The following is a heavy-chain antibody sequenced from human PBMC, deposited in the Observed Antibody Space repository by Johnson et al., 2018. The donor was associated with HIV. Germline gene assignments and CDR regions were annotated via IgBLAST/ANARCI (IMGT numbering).Heavy chain of an antibody. D-gene: IGHD3-9*01. CDR3: ARRPNHDSLTGKGGAFDI. CDR1: RFTFDDYA. CDR2: ISWNSGTK. J-gene: IGHJ3*02. Sequence: VQLVESGGGSVQPGGSLRLSCAASRFTFDDYAMHWVRQAPGKGLEWVSGISWNSGTKGYADSVKCRFTISRDNAKNSLYLQMNSLRAEDTALYYFARRPNHDSLTGKGGAFDIWGQGTMVTVSS. V-gene: IGHV3-9*01.